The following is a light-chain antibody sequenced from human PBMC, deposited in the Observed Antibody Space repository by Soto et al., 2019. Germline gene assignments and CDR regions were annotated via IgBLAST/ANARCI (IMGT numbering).Light chain of an antibody. V-gene: IGLV6-57*04. Sequence: NFMLTQPHSVSESPGKKVTISCTRSSGSIASNYVQWYQQRPGSAPTTVIYEDNQRPSGVPDRFSGSIDSSSNSASLTISGLKTEDEADYYCQSYDSSTPVVFGGGTKLTVL. CDR3: QSYDSSTPVV. CDR1: SGSIASNY. CDR2: EDN. J-gene: IGLJ2*01.